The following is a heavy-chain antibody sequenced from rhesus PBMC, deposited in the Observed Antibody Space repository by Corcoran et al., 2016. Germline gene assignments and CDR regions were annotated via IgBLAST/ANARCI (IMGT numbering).Heavy chain of an antibody. D-gene: IGHD3-3*01. Sequence: QVQLQESGPGLVKPSETLSLTCAVSGGSVSSSNWWSWIGQPPGKGLEWIGYISGSSGSTYYNPSLKSRVTISTDTSKNQFSLKLSSVTAADTAVYYCARYGIWTGYDVWGPGVLVTVSS. J-gene: IGHJ5-1*01. V-gene: IGHV4-65*01. CDR2: ISGSSGST. CDR3: ARYGIWTGYDV. CDR1: GGSVSSSNW.